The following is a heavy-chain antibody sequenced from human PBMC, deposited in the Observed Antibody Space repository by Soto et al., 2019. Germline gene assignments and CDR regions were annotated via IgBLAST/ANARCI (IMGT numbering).Heavy chain of an antibody. CDR1: GFSLSSRGMA. CDR3: AHRVFDDYGGGLSLSFDF. D-gene: IGHD4-17*01. CDR2: ISWSTDK. Sequence: HITMKASGPTLVKPTPTLTLTCTFSGFSLSSRGMAGGWIRQPPGKPLEWLALISWSTDKPYSPSLQSRRTITTDTSKNQGLSRMANVDPDAIATYYCAHRVFDDYGGGLSLSFDFWGGGTPVTVSS. V-gene: IGHV2-5*01. J-gene: IGHJ4*02.